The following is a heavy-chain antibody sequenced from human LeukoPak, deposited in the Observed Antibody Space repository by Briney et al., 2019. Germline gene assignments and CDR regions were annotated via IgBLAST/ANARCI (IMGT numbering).Heavy chain of an antibody. J-gene: IGHJ6*02. D-gene: IGHD6-6*01. CDR3: VTRPDVGMDV. CDR1: GFTFSSYR. Sequence: GGSLRLSCAASGFTFSSYRMDWVRQAPGKGLEWVSSISSSSSYIYYADSVKGRFTMSRDNAKNSLYLQMNSLRAEDTAVYYCVTRPDVGMDVWGQGTTVTVSS. CDR2: ISSSSSYI. V-gene: IGHV3-21*01.